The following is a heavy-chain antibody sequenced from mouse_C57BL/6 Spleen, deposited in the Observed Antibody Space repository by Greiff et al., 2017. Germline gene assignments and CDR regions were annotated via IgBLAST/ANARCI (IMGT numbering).Heavy chain of an antibody. Sequence: EVKLVESGEGLVKPGGSLKLSCAASGFTFSSYAMSWVRQTPEKRLEWVAYISSGGDYIYYADTVKGRFPVSRDNARNTLYLQMSSLKSEDTAMYYCTRGYYGSSYWYFDVWGTGTTVTVSS. CDR1: GFTFSSYA. J-gene: IGHJ1*03. CDR2: ISSGGDYI. D-gene: IGHD1-1*01. V-gene: IGHV5-9-1*02. CDR3: TRGYYGSSYWYFDV.